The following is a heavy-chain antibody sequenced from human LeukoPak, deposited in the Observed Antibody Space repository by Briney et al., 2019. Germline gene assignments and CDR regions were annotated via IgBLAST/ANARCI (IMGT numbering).Heavy chain of an antibody. CDR1: GITVSTSY. CDR3: ARDGGYTSLDY. Sequence: GGSLRLSCAASGITVSTSYMSWVRQAPGKGLEWVSYISSSGSDIYYADSVKGRFTISRDNAKNSLYLQMSSLRAEDTAVYYCARDGGYTSLDYWGQGTLVTVSS. J-gene: IGHJ4*02. V-gene: IGHV3-11*04. D-gene: IGHD6-19*01. CDR2: ISSSGSDI.